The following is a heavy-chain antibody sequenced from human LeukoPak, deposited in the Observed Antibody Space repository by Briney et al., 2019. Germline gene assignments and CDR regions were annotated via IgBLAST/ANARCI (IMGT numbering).Heavy chain of an antibody. D-gene: IGHD6-13*01. Sequence: GGSLRLSCAASGFTVSSNYMSWVRQAPGKGLEWVSVIYSGGSTYYADSVKGRFTISRDNSKNTLYLQMNSLRAEDTAVYYCARAPAYSSSWYMDYWGQGTLATVSS. J-gene: IGHJ4*02. CDR1: GFTVSSNY. CDR2: IYSGGST. V-gene: IGHV3-66*01. CDR3: ARAPAYSSSWYMDY.